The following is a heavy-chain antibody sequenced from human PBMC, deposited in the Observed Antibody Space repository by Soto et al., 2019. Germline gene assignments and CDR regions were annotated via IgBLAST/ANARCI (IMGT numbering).Heavy chain of an antibody. D-gene: IGHD3-16*02. CDR2: ISYDGSNK. V-gene: IGHV3-30-3*01. CDR1: GFTFSSYA. CDR3: ARGVIMITFGGVIASDGMDV. Sequence: LRLSCAASGFTFSSYAMHWVRQAPGKGLEWVAVISYDGSNKYYADSVKGRFTISRDNSKNTLYLQMNSLRAEDTAVYYCARGVIMITFGGVIASDGMDVWGQGTTVTVSS. J-gene: IGHJ6*02.